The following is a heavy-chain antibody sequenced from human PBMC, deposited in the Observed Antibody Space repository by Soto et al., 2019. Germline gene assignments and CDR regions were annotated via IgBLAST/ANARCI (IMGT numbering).Heavy chain of an antibody. Sequence: EVQLVESGGGLVKPGGSLRLSCAASGFTFSSYSMNWVRQAPGKGLEWVSSISSSSSYIYYADSVKGRFTISRDNAKNSLYLQMNSLRAEDTAVYYCARLTIFGVVNFADYWGQGTLVTVSS. CDR3: ARLTIFGVVNFADY. V-gene: IGHV3-21*01. J-gene: IGHJ4*02. CDR1: GFTFSSYS. CDR2: ISSSSSYI. D-gene: IGHD3-3*01.